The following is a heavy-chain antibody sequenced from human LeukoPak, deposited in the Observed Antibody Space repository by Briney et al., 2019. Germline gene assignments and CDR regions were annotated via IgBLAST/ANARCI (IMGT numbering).Heavy chain of an antibody. D-gene: IGHD3-10*01. CDR1: GGSISSSSYY. CDR3: ARGISQLLWFGELWKTWLDP. J-gene: IGHJ5*02. CDR2: IYYSGST. V-gene: IGHV4-39*07. Sequence: SETLSLTCTVSGGSISSSSYYWGWMRQPPGKGLEWIGSIYYSGSTYYNPPLKSRLTISVDTSKNQFSLKLSYVTAADTAVYYCARGISQLLWFGELWKTWLDPWGQGTLVTVSS.